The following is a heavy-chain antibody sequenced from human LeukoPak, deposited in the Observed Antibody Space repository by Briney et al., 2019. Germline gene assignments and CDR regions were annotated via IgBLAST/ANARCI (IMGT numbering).Heavy chain of an antibody. Sequence: SETLSLTCNVSGGSVSSGSYYWSWIRQPPGKGLEWIGYIYYSGNTNYNPSLKSRVTISVDTSKNQFSLKLSSVTAADMAVYYCAREGLATMIRGIIPYWGQGTLVTVSS. CDR2: IYYSGNT. CDR3: AREGLATMIRGIIPY. D-gene: IGHD3-10*01. CDR1: GGSVSSGSYY. J-gene: IGHJ4*02. V-gene: IGHV4-61*01.